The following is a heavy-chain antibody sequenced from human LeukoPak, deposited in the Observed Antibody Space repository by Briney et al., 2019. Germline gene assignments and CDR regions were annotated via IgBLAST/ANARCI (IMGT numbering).Heavy chain of an antibody. CDR3: ARAMDYDYVWGSYRPDF. CDR2: ISSSSSFI. V-gene: IGHV3-21*01. Sequence: GGSLRLSCAASGFTFSSYAMSWVRQAPGKGLECVSSISSSSSFIYYVDSVKGRFTLSRDKVKNSLYMLMYSVRAEDTGVYFCARAMDYDYVWGSYRPDFGDQGTLVTVSS. CDR1: GFTFSSYA. D-gene: IGHD3-16*02. J-gene: IGHJ4*02.